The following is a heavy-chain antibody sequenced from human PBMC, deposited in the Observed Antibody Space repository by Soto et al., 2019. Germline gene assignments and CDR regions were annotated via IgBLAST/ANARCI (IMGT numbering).Heavy chain of an antibody. J-gene: IGHJ5*02. CDR3: ARAYEQWLVRGNWFDP. D-gene: IGHD6-19*01. CDR1: GYTFTGYY. CDR2: INPNSGGT. V-gene: IGHV1-2*02. Sequence: QVQLVQSGAEVKKPGASVKVSCKASGYTFTGYYMHWVRQAPGQGLEWMGWINPNSGGTNYEQKFKGRGTMTRDTSINTAYMELSRRRSDDTAVYYCARAYEQWLVRGNWFDPWGQGTLVTVSS.